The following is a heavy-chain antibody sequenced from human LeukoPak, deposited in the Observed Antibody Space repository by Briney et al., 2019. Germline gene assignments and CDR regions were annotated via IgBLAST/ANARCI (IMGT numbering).Heavy chain of an antibody. CDR3: ARDYYGSGGPLDY. CDR1: GGSISSSSYY. Sequence: SETLSLTCTVSGGSISSSSYYWGWIRQPPGKGLEWIGSIYYSGSTYYNPSLKSRVTISIDTSKNQFSLKLSSVTAADTAVYYCARDYYGSGGPLDYWGQGTLVTVSS. V-gene: IGHV4-39*07. D-gene: IGHD3-10*01. J-gene: IGHJ4*02. CDR2: IYYSGST.